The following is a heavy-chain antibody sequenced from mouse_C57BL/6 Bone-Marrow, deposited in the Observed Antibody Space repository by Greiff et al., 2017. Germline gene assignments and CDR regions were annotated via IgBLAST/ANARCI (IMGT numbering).Heavy chain of an antibody. CDR3: ARKPTGLLPRSYYFDY. Sequence: VQLQQSGAELMKPGASVKLSCKATGYTFTGYWIAWVKQRPGHGLELIGEILPGSGSTNYNEKFKGKATFTADTSSNTAYMQLSSLTTEDSAIYYCARKPTGLLPRSYYFDYWGQGTTLTVSS. CDR2: ILPGSGST. CDR1: GYTFTGYW. V-gene: IGHV1-9*01. D-gene: IGHD1-1*01. J-gene: IGHJ2*01.